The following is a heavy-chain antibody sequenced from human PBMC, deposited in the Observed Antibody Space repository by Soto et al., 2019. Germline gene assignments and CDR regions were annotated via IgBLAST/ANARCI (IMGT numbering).Heavy chain of an antibody. V-gene: IGHV3-23*01. D-gene: IGHD2-21*01. CDR1: GFTFSSYG. CDR3: AKFRVRAVIDFDY. Sequence: EVQLSESGGGLVQPGGSLRLSCVASGFTFSSYGMGWVRQAPGKGLEWVSAISGSGGSTYYADSVKGRFTISRDNSENTLYLQMNSLRDEDTAVYYCAKFRVRAVIDFDYWGQGTVVTVS. CDR2: ISGSGGST. J-gene: IGHJ4*02.